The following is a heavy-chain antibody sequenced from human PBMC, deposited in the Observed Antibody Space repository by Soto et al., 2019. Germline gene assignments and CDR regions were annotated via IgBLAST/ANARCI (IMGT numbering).Heavy chain of an antibody. CDR2: INAGNGNT. CDR3: ASGYSYGNYGMDV. J-gene: IGHJ6*02. CDR1: GYTITSYA. V-gene: IGHV1-3*01. D-gene: IGHD5-18*01. Sequence: ASVTVSCKASGYTITSYAMQWVRQDPGQRLEWMGWINAGNGNTKYSQKFQGRVTITRDTSASTAYMELSSLRSEDTAVYYCASGYSYGNYGMDVWGQGTTVTVSS.